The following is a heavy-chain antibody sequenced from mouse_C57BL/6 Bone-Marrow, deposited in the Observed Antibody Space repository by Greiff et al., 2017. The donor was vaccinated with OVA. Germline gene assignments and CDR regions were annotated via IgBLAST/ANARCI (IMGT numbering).Heavy chain of an antibody. CDR2: INPNNGGT. V-gene: IGHV1-18*01. CDR3: ATYGNYLCRFAY. J-gene: IGHJ3*01. CDR1: GYTFTDYN. Sequence: EVKLQESGPELVKPGASVKIPCKASGYTFTDYNMDWVKQSHGKSLEWIGDINPNNGGTIYNQKFKGKATLTVDKSSSTAYMELRSLTSEDTAVYYCATYGNYLCRFAYWGQGTLVTVSA. D-gene: IGHD2-1*01.